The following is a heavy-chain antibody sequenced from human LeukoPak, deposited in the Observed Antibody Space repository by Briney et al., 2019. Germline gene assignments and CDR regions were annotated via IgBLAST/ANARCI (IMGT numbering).Heavy chain of an antibody. D-gene: IGHD2-21*01. V-gene: IGHV3-11*01. CDR2: ISSSGRTI. CDR1: IFTFCDLY. CDR3: ARSGRAFSGLPPSLCLLWGQGPLVRVP. J-gene: IGHJ5*02. Sequence: GGSLTLSCAPSIFTFCDLYMSWLRQAPGKGREGVSYISSSGRTIYYADFVKGRLPVSRDDAKNSLYLQMNGLRAEDTAVYYCARSGRAFSGLPPSLCLLWGQGPLVRVPWG.